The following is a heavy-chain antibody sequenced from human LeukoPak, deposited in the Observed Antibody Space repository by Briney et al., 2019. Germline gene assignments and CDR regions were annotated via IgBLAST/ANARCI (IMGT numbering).Heavy chain of an antibody. CDR2: IKQDGSEK. J-gene: IGHJ3*02. D-gene: IGHD1-14*01. CDR3: ARDKSIPNLDAFDI. Sequence: PGGSLRLSCAASGFTFSSYWMSWVRQAPGKGLEWVANIKQDGSEKYYIDSVKGRFTISRDNAKNSLYLQMNSLRAEDTAVYYCARDKSIPNLDAFDIWGQGTMVTVSS. CDR1: GFTFSSYW. V-gene: IGHV3-7*05.